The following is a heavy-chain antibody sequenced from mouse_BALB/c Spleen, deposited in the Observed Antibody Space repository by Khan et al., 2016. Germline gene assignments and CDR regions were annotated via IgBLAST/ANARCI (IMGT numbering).Heavy chain of an antibody. D-gene: IGHD1-1*01. CDR1: GYSITSDYA. CDR2: INYSGST. V-gene: IGHV3-2*02. CDR3: ARDYYGSSYFDY. J-gene: IGHJ2*01. Sequence: EVQLQESGPGLVKPSQSLSLTCTVTGYSITSDYAWNWIRQFPGNRLEWMGFINYSGSTSYNPSLKSRISITRDTSKNQFFLQLISVTTEDTATDYCARDYYGSSYFDYWGQGTTLTVSS.